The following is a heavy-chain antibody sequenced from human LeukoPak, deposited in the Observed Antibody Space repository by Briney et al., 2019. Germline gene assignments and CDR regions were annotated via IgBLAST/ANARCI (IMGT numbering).Heavy chain of an antibody. CDR1: GYTFTGYY. CDR2: INPNSGGT. J-gene: IGHJ4*02. V-gene: IGHV1-2*02. CDR3: ARSNYGGNLLGDY. Sequence: ASVKVSCKASGYTFTGYYMHWVRQAPGQGLERMGWINPNSGGTNYAQKFQGRVTMTRDTSISTAYMELSRLRSDDTAVYYCARSNYGGNLLGDYWGQGTLVTVSS. D-gene: IGHD4-23*01.